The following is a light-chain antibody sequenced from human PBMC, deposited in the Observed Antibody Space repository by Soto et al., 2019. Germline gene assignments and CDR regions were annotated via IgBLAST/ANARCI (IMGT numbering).Light chain of an antibody. J-gene: IGLJ1*01. CDR2: AVN. V-gene: IGLV2-11*01. CDR1: SRVVGGYDH. CDR3: CSYAGTYTYV. Sequence: QSALTQPRSVSGSPGQSVTISCTGTSRVVGGYDHVSWYQQHPGKAPKVMIYAVNKRPSGVPDRFSGSKSGNTASLTISGLQAEDEADYYCCSYAGTYTYVFGTGTKLTVL.